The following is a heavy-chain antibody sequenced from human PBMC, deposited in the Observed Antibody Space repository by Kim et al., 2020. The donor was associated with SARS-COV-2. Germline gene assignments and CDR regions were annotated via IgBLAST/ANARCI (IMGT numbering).Heavy chain of an antibody. CDR3: TRRTNGASDY. D-gene: IGHD2-8*01. Sequence: ETYYVDSGKGRFTISRDNAKNSLYLQMNSLRVEDTAVYFCTRRTNGASDYWGQGTLVSVSS. CDR2: ET. V-gene: IGHV3-7*03. J-gene: IGHJ4*02.